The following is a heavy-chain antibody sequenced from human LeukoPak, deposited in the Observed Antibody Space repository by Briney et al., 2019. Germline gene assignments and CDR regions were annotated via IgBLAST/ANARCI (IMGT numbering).Heavy chain of an antibody. Sequence: PSETLSLTCTVSGGSISSYYWSWIRQPPGKGLEWIGYIYYSGSTNYNPSLKSRVTISVDTSKNQFSLKLSSVTAADTAVYYCARLGGGGRYERYFDYWGQGTLVTVSS. CDR3: ARLGGGGRYERYFDY. CDR2: IYYSGST. J-gene: IGHJ4*02. CDR1: GGSISSYY. D-gene: IGHD6-19*01. V-gene: IGHV4-59*01.